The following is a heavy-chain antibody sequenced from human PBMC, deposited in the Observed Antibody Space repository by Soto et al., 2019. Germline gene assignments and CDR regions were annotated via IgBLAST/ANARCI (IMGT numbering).Heavy chain of an antibody. V-gene: IGHV1-18*01. J-gene: IGHJ6*02. CDR2: ISAYNGNT. D-gene: IGHD6-19*01. CDR3: ARRSSGWYDYYYYGMDV. CDR1: GYTFTSYG. Sequence: ASVKVSCKAAGYTFTSYGISWVRQAPGQGLEWMGWISAYNGNTNYAQKLQGRVTMTTDTSTSTAYMELRSLRSDDTAVYYCARRSSGWYDYYYYGMDVWGQGTTVTVSS.